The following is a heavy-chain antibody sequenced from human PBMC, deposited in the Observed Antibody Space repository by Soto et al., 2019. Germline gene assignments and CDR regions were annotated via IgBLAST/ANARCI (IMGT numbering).Heavy chain of an antibody. CDR2: ISAYNGNT. CDR1: GYTFTSYG. J-gene: IGHJ5*02. CDR3: ARGLVVVPAAMPGMWFDP. D-gene: IGHD2-2*01. Sequence: QVQLVQSGAEVKKPGASVKVSCKASGYTFTSYGISWVRQAPGQGLEWMGWISAYNGNTNYAQKHQSRVTMTTDTSTSTAYMELRSLRSDDTAVYYCARGLVVVPAAMPGMWFDPWGQGTLVTVSS. V-gene: IGHV1-18*01.